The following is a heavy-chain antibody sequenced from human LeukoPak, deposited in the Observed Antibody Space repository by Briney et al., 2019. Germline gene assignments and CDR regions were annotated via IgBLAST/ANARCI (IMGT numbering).Heavy chain of an antibody. V-gene: IGHV1-69*13. CDR3: ARGEYSSSPVDY. Sequence: ASVKVSCKASGGTFSSYAISWVRQAPGQGLEWMGGIIPIFGTANYAQKFQGRVTITADESTSTAYMELSSLRSEDTAVYYCARGEYSSSPVDYWGQGTLVTVSS. CDR1: GGTFSSYA. J-gene: IGHJ4*02. D-gene: IGHD6-6*01. CDR2: IIPIFGTA.